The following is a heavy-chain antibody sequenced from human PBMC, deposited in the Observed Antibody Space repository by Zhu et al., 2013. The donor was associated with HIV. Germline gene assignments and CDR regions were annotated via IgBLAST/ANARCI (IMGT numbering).Heavy chain of an antibody. Sequence: VQLVESGGDLIQPGGSLRISCAASGFAFSSYSLNWVRQAPGKGLEVVSFISSGGTYTHYAESVKGRFTITRDDAKTSFYLQMSSLRVEDTAVYYCARGGGSGSWLMDFWGQGTLVTVSS. D-gene: IGHD6-13*01. J-gene: IGHJ4*02. V-gene: IGHV3-48*04. CDR2: ISSGGTYT. CDR3: ARGGGSGSWLMDF. CDR1: GFAFSSYS.